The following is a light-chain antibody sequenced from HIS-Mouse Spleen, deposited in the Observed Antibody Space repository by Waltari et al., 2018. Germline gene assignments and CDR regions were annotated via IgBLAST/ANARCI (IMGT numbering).Light chain of an antibody. Sequence: DIQLTQSPSFLSASVGDRVTITCRASQGISSYLAWYQQKPGKAPKLLIYAASPLQSGVPTRVSGSGSGTEFTLTISSLQPEDFATYYCQQLNSYPPTFGQGTKVEIK. CDR3: QQLNSYPPT. V-gene: IGKV1-9*01. J-gene: IGKJ1*01. CDR2: AAS. CDR1: QGISSY.